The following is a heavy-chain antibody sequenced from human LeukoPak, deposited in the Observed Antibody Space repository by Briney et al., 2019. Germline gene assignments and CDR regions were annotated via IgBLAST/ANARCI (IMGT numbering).Heavy chain of an antibody. CDR3: AKDLGLRYFQH. Sequence: GGSLRLSCAASGFTFSSYGMHWVRQAPGKGLEWVAVISYDGSNKYYADSVKGRFTISRDNSKNTLYLQMNSLRAEDTAVYYCAKDLGLRYFQHWGQGTLVTVPS. CDR1: GFTFSSYG. J-gene: IGHJ1*01. D-gene: IGHD5-18*01. V-gene: IGHV3-30*18. CDR2: ISYDGSNK.